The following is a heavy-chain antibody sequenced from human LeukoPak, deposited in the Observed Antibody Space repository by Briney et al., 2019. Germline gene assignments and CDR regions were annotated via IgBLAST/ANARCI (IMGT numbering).Heavy chain of an antibody. CDR2: IYYSGST. J-gene: IGHJ4*02. CDR1: GGSISSSSHY. D-gene: IGHD6-13*01. Sequence: SETLSLTCTVSGGSISSSSHYWAWIRQPPGKGLEWIGNIYYSGSTYYNPSLKSRVTISVDTSKNQFSLKLSSVTAADTAVYYCASLGFVGSSWSHFDYWGQGTLVTVSS. CDR3: ASLGFVGSSWSHFDY. V-gene: IGHV4-39*07.